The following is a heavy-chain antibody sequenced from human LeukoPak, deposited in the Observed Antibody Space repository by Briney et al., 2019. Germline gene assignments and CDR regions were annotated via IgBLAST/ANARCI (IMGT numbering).Heavy chain of an antibody. J-gene: IGHJ4*02. CDR2: INPSGGST. CDR1: GYTFTSYY. D-gene: IGHD5-24*01. V-gene: IGHV1-46*01. Sequence: ASVKVSRKASGYTFTSYYMHWVRQAPGQGLEWMGIINPSGGSTSYAQKFQGRVTMTRDMSTSTVYMELSSLRSEDTAVYYSAGVRSRDGYRLFDYWGQGTLVTVSS. CDR3: AGVRSRDGYRLFDY.